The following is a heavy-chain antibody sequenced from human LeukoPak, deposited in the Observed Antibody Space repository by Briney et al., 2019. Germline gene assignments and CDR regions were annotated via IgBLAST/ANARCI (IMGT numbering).Heavy chain of an antibody. Sequence: GGSLRLSCVASGFTLSTYGMPWVRQAPGKGLEWVAFIRYDGSDKFYGDSVKGRFTTSRDNSKNTLYLQMGRLRVDDTDVYYCAKDLDFSGGNCHKAIDCWGQGTLVPVFS. CDR1: GFTLSTYG. J-gene: IGHJ4*02. CDR2: IRYDGSDK. CDR3: AKDLDFSGGNCHKAIDC. D-gene: IGHD2-15*01. V-gene: IGHV3-30*02.